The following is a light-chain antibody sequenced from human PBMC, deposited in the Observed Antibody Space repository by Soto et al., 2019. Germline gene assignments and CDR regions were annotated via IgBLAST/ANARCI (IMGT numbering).Light chain of an antibody. CDR3: QQYGSSPGT. CDR1: QSVSSSY. J-gene: IGKJ1*01. Sequence: EIVLTHSPGTLSLSPCERATLSSSASQSVSSSYLAWYQQRPGQAPRLLIYGASLRATGIPDRFSGSGSGTDFTLTVSRLEPEDFALYYCQQYGSSPGTFGQGTKVDTK. CDR2: GAS. V-gene: IGKV3-20*01.